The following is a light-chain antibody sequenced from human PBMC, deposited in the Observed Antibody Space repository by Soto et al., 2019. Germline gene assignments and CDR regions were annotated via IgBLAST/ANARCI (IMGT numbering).Light chain of an antibody. Sequence: EIVLTQSPGTLSLSPGERATLSCRASQSITEKVVWYQHKPGQTPRLLIYDTSARATGVQARFSGSRSGPEFTLTINSLQSEDFAIYYCQRYNNWPLTFGGGTKVDIK. CDR1: QSITEK. V-gene: IGKV3-15*01. CDR3: QRYNNWPLT. J-gene: IGKJ4*01. CDR2: DTS.